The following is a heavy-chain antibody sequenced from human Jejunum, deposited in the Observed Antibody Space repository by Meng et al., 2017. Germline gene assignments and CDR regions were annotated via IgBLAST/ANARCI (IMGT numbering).Heavy chain of an antibody. J-gene: IGHJ4*02. D-gene: IGHD3-10*01. CDR1: GFPFRNFW. CDR2: IKYDESAI. Sequence: GESLKISCAASGFPFRNFWMTWVRQAPGKGLEWVANIKYDESAISYLDSVKGRFTIFRDNAKNSLYLQMNNLRVEDTAVYYCVRDGGGDLGYWGQGTLVTVSS. CDR3: VRDGGGDLGY. V-gene: IGHV3-7*01.